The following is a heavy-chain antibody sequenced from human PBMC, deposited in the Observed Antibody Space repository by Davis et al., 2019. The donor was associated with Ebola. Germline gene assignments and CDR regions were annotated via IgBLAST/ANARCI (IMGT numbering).Heavy chain of an antibody. D-gene: IGHD6-13*01. Sequence: PGGSLRLSCKGSGYSFTNYWIAWVRQMPGKGPEWMGIIYPGDSDTRYSPSFQGQVTISADKSISTAYLQWSSLKASDTAMYYCASFGSSSWFGFDYWGQGTLVTVSS. CDR2: IYPGDSDT. V-gene: IGHV5-51*01. CDR3: ASFGSSSWFGFDY. J-gene: IGHJ4*02. CDR1: GYSFTNYW.